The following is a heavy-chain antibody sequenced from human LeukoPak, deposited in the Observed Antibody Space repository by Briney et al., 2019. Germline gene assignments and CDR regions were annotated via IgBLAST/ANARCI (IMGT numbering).Heavy chain of an antibody. CDR3: ARDAVEDVVKGYYYDSVDY. J-gene: IGHJ4*02. Sequence: SETLSLTCTVSGGTISSYYWSWIRQPPGKGLEWIGYIYYSGSTNYNPSLKSRVTISVDTSKNQFSLKLSSVTAADTAVYYCARDAVEDVVKGYYYDSVDYWGQGTLVTVSS. CDR2: IYYSGST. V-gene: IGHV4-59*01. CDR1: GGTISSYY. D-gene: IGHD3-22*01.